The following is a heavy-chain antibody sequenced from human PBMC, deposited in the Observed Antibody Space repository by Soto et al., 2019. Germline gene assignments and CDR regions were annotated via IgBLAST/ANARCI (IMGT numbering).Heavy chain of an antibody. D-gene: IGHD3-10*01. CDR3: AHNPSEYYFDSGSPRLHWFDP. Sequence: QITLKESGPTLVEPTQTLTLTCTFSGLSLSTSGVGVSWIRQPPGKALEWLALIYWDDEKRYSPSLNNRLTITKDTSKSQVVLTMTNMDPVDTGTYYCAHNPSEYYFDSGSPRLHWFDPWGQGTLVTVSS. CDR2: IYWDDEK. V-gene: IGHV2-5*02. J-gene: IGHJ5*02. CDR1: GLSLSTSGVG.